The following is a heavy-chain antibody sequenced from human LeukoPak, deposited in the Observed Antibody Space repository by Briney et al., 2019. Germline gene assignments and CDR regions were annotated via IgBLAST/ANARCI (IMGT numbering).Heavy chain of an antibody. CDR1: GDSISSGDYY. Sequence: SETLSLTCTVSGDSISSGDYYWSWIRQPAGKGLEWIGRFYTSGSTNYNPSLKSRVTISVDTSKNQFSLKLSSVTAADTAVYYCANLRRDGYFYYYYYMDVWGKGTTVTVSS. J-gene: IGHJ6*03. V-gene: IGHV4-61*02. D-gene: IGHD5-24*01. CDR2: FYTSGST. CDR3: ANLRRDGYFYYYYYMDV.